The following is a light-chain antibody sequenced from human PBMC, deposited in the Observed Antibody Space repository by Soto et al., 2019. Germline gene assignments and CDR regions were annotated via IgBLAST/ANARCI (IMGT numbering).Light chain of an antibody. Sequence: QLVLTQPPSASGTPGQRVIISCSGSNSNIGTYTVNWYQQLPGTAPKLLIYTDYQRPSGVPDRFSGSRSGTSAPLAISGLQSEDEADYYCASWDDSLSGGVFGGGTKLTVL. J-gene: IGLJ3*02. V-gene: IGLV1-44*01. CDR2: TDY. CDR3: ASWDDSLSGGV. CDR1: NSNIGTYT.